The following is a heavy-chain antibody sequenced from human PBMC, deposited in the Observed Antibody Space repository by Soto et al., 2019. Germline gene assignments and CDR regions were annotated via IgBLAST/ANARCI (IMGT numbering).Heavy chain of an antibody. CDR2: IDWDGDQ. CDR1: GFSLTTTGMC. V-gene: IGHV2-70*12. J-gene: IGHJ5*02. CDR3: ARTDGTYWQMTFDT. D-gene: IGHD1-26*01. Sequence: SGPTLVNPTETLTLTCTCSGFSLTTTGMCLSWIRQTPGKALEWLALIDWDGDQYYNTSLKTRLTISRDTSKSQVVLTMTNMDPVDTATYFCARTDGTYWQMTFDTWGQGTPVNVSS.